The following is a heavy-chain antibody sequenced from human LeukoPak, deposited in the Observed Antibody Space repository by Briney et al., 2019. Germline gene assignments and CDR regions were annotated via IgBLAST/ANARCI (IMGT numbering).Heavy chain of an antibody. CDR1: GFTFSSYS. CDR2: ISGSSSYI. J-gene: IGHJ3*02. V-gene: IGHV3-21*01. D-gene: IGHD6-19*01. Sequence: GGSLRLSCAASGFTFSSYSMNWVRQAPGKGLEWVSFISGSSSYINYADSVKGRFTISRDNAKKSLYLQMNSLRADDTALYYCARGASVVPGIDNAFDIWGQGTMVTVSS. CDR3: ARGASVVPGIDNAFDI.